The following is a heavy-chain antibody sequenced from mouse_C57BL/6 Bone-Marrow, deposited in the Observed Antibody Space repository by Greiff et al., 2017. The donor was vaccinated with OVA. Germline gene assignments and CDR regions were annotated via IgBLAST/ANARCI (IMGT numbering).Heavy chain of an antibody. V-gene: IGHV1-81*01. J-gene: IGHJ4*01. Sequence: VQLQQSGAELARPGASVKLSCKASGYTFTSSGISWVKQRTGQGLEWIGEIYPRSGNTYYNEKFKGKATLTADKSSSTAYMELRSLTSEDSAVYFCARGGRQLRLPYAMDYWGQGTSVTVSS. D-gene: IGHD3-2*02. CDR3: ARGGRQLRLPYAMDY. CDR1: GYTFTSSG. CDR2: IYPRSGNT.